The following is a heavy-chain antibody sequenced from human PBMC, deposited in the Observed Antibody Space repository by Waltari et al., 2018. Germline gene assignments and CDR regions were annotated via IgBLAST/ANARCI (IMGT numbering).Heavy chain of an antibody. V-gene: IGHV3-21*01. Sequence: EVQLVESVGGLVKPGGSLRLSCAASGFTFSRYSMNWVRQAPGKGLEWVSSISSSSSYIYYADAVKGRFTISRDNAKNSLYLQMNSLRAEDTAVYYCAREPRSIAAAGTFDYWGQGTLVTVSS. D-gene: IGHD6-13*01. CDR3: AREPRSIAAAGTFDY. CDR1: GFTFSRYS. CDR2: ISSSSSYI. J-gene: IGHJ4*02.